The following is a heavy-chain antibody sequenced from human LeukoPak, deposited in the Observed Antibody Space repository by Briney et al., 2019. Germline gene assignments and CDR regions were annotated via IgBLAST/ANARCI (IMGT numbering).Heavy chain of an antibody. CDR1: GFTFSSYS. Sequence: GGSLRLSCAASGFTFSSYSMNWVRQAPGKGLEWVSYINSSSSTIYYADSVKGRFTISRDNAKNSLYLQMNSLRAEDTAVYYCARPPAYCTSTSCYAPFDYWGQGTLVTVSS. CDR3: ARPPAYCTSTSCYAPFDY. CDR2: INSSSSTI. J-gene: IGHJ4*02. D-gene: IGHD2-2*01. V-gene: IGHV3-48*04.